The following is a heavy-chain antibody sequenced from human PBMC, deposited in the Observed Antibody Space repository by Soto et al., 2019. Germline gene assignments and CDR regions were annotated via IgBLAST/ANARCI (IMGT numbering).Heavy chain of an antibody. CDR3: ARGHSTDCSNGVCSFFYNHEMDV. J-gene: IGHJ6*02. CDR1: GYSFTDYH. V-gene: IGHV1-2*04. CDR2: INPKSGGT. D-gene: IGHD2-8*01. Sequence: ASVKVSCKAAGYSFTDYHIHWVRQAPGQGLEWLGRINPKSGGTSTAQKFQGWVTMTRDRSISTVYMELTRLRSDDTAVYFCARGHSTDCSNGVCSFFYNHEMDVWGQGTTVTVSS.